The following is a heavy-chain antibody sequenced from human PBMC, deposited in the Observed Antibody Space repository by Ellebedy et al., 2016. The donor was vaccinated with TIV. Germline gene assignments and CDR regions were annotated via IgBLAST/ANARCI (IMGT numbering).Heavy chain of an antibody. CDR3: ASRRFGELSEYYYYGMDV. J-gene: IGHJ6*02. Sequence: SVKVSXKASGGTFSSYAISWVRQAPGQGLEWMGGIIPIFGTANYAQKFQGRVTITADKSTSTAYMELSSLRSEDTAVYYCASRRFGELSEYYYYGMDVWGQGTTVTVSS. D-gene: IGHD3-10*01. CDR1: GGTFSSYA. CDR2: IIPIFGTA. V-gene: IGHV1-69*06.